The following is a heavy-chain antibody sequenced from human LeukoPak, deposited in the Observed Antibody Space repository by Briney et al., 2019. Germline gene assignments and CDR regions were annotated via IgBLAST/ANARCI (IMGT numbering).Heavy chain of an antibody. CDR2: ISGSGGAT. V-gene: IGHV3-23*01. J-gene: IGHJ4*02. CDR1: GFSFSTYA. Sequence: PGGSLTLSCAAAGFSFSTYATNWVRQSPGKGLEWLSVISGSGGATYYAASVKGRFTSSRDNTKNPRYLQMYSLTPEGTALYYCANDSGARTRCNWDYWGQGTLVTVSS. CDR3: ANDSGARTRCNWDY. D-gene: IGHD4/OR15-4a*01.